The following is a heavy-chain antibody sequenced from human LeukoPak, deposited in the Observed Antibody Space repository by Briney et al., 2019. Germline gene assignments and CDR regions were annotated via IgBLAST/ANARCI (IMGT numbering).Heavy chain of an antibody. V-gene: IGHV1-2*02. CDR3: ARHSVSTLWATTDHGHDY. Sequence: ASVKVSCKASRYTFTGYYMHWVGQAPGQGLEWMGWINPNSGGTNYAQKFQGRVTMTRDTSISTAYMELSRLRSDDTAVYYCARHSVSTLWATTDHGHDYWGQGTLVTVSS. D-gene: IGHD2/OR15-2a*01. J-gene: IGHJ4*02. CDR1: RYTFTGYY. CDR2: INPNSGGT.